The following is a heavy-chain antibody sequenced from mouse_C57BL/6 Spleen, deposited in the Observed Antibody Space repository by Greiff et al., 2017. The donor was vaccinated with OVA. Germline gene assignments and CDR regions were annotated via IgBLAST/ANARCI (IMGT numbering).Heavy chain of an antibody. Sequence: EVQLQQSGPELVKPGDSVKISCKASGYSFTGYFMNWVMQSHGKSLEWIGRINPYNGDTFYNQKFKGKATLTGDKYSSTAHMKLRSLATEDSAVYYYARYDNYAMDYWGQGTSVTVSS. J-gene: IGHJ4*01. CDR1: GYSFTGYF. CDR3: ARYDNYAMDY. V-gene: IGHV1-20*01. CDR2: INPYNGDT. D-gene: IGHD2-3*01.